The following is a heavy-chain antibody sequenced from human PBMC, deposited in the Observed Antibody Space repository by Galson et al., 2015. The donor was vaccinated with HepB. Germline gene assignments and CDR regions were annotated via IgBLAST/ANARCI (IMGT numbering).Heavy chain of an antibody. J-gene: IGHJ4*02. CDR1: GGSVSSSTYF. Sequence: ETLSLTCAVSGGSVSSSTYFWSWIRQPPGKGLEWIGYVFFTGDTNYNPSLKSRVTISLDTSKNQISLRLTSMTAADTAVYYCAKVPVSGAAAFYFDNWGQGTLVTVSS. CDR3: AKVPVSGAAAFYFDN. CDR2: VFFTGDT. V-gene: IGHV4-61*01. D-gene: IGHD6-13*01.